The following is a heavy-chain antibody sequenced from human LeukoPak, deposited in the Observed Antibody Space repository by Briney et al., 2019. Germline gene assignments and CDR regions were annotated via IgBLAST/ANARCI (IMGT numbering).Heavy chain of an antibody. Sequence: PGGTLRLSCAASGFTFSSYGMSWVRQAPGKGLEWVSIISDSGGSTIYADSVKGRFTISRDNSKNTLYLQMNSLRAEDTAVYYCARDRQYGSVPDAFDIWGQGTMVTVSS. V-gene: IGHV3-23*01. CDR3: ARDRQYGSVPDAFDI. D-gene: IGHD3-10*01. CDR1: GFTFSSYG. CDR2: ISDSGGST. J-gene: IGHJ3*02.